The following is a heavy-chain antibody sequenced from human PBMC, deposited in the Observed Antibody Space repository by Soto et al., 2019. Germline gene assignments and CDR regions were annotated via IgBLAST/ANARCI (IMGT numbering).Heavy chain of an antibody. CDR2: IYPGDSDT. CDR3: ARPNEYPPYYYGMDV. Sequence: GESLKISCKGSGYSFTSYWIGWVRQMPGKGLEWMGIIYPGDSDTRYSPSFQGQVTISADKSISTAYLQWSSLKASDTAMYYCARPNEYPPYYYGMDVWGQGTTVTVSS. D-gene: IGHD2-8*01. CDR1: GYSFTSYW. J-gene: IGHJ6*02. V-gene: IGHV5-51*01.